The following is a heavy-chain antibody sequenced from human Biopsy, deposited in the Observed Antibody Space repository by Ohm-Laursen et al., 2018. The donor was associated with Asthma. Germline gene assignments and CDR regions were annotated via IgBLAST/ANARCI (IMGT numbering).Heavy chain of an antibody. V-gene: IGHV1-69*13. CDR1: GGTFNTYV. CDR2: INSVFGTA. D-gene: IGHD2-2*01. J-gene: IGHJ4*02. Sequence: SVKVSCKSLGGTFNTYVIGWVRQAPGQGLEWMGGINSVFGTATYPQKFQDRVTITADDSTSTVYMELSSLRSEDTAVYYCARKAGSCISRTCYSLDFWGQGTLDTVSS. CDR3: ARKAGSCISRTCYSLDF.